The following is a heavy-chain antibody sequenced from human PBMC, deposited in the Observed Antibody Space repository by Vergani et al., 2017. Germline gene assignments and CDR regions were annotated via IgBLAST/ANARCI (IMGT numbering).Heavy chain of an antibody. CDR1: GFTFSSYS. Sequence: DVQLVESGGGLVKPGGSLRLSCVASGFTFSSYSMIWARQAPGKGLEWVSYISRSSSTIYYADSVKGRFTISRDNAKNSLHLQMNNLRAEDTAVYYCARQSRDVFCTNGVCPLGYWGQGALVTVSS. J-gene: IGHJ4*02. D-gene: IGHD2-8*01. CDR3: ARQSRDVFCTNGVCPLGY. CDR2: ISRSSSTI. V-gene: IGHV3-48*01.